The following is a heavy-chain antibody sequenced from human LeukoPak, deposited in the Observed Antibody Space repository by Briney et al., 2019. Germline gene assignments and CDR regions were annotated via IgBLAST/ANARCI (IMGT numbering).Heavy chain of an antibody. J-gene: IGHJ4*02. CDR2: IYSGGYT. CDR3: ATSIAVAGTLDY. V-gene: IGHV3-53*01. Sequence: GGSLRLSCAASGFTFSSYSMNWVRQAPGKGLEWVSVIYSGGYTYYADSVKGRFIISRDYSKNTLYLQMNSLRAEDTAVYYCATSIAVAGTLDYWGQGTLVTVSS. CDR1: GFTFSSYS. D-gene: IGHD6-19*01.